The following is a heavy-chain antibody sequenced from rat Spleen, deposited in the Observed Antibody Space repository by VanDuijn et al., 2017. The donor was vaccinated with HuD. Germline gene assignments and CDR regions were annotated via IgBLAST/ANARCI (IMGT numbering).Heavy chain of an antibody. D-gene: IGHD1-12*02. Sequence: EVQLVESDGGLVQPGRSLKVYCAASGFTFSNYYMAWVRQAPTKGLEWVAYISAGGDNTYYRDSVKGRFTISRDNAKSTLYLQLDSLRSEDTATYYCTTDTFYDGTYYPGGFDYWGQGVMVTVSS. V-gene: IGHV5-27*01. CDR3: TTDTFYDGTYYPGGFDY. CDR1: GFTFSNYY. CDR2: ISAGGDNT. J-gene: IGHJ2*01.